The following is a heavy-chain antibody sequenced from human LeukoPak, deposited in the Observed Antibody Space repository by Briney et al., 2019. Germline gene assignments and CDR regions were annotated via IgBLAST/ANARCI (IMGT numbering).Heavy chain of an antibody. V-gene: IGHV3-30*04. D-gene: IGHD5-12*01. CDR1: GFTFNIYS. CDR2: ISPDGSSE. Sequence: GGSLRLSCAASGFTFNIYSMHWVRQAPGKGLEWVAVISPDGSSENYADSVRGRFTISRDNAKKTLYLQLNSLRPEDTAVYYCANGIVATIGEPGYWGQGTLVTVSS. J-gene: IGHJ4*02. CDR3: ANGIVATIGEPGY.